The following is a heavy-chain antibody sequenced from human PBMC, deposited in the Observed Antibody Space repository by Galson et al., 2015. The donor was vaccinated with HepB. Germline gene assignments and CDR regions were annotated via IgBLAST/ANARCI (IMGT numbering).Heavy chain of an antibody. CDR2: IIPIFGTA. CDR1: GGTFSSYA. CDR3: ARRGGDFWSGYYEYYFDY. J-gene: IGHJ4*02. Sequence: SGGTFSSYAISWVRQAPGQGLEWMGGIIPIFGTANYAQKFQGRVTITADESTSTAYMELSSLRSEDTAVYYCARRGGDFWSGYYEYYFDYWGQGTLVTVSS. V-gene: IGHV1-69*01. D-gene: IGHD3-3*01.